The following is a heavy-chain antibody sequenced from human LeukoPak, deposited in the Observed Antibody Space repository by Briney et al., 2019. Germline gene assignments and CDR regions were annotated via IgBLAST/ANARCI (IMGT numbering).Heavy chain of an antibody. CDR3: ARYYDFWSGYYFDY. V-gene: IGHV4-59*01. D-gene: IGHD3-3*01. Sequence: SETLSLTCTVSGGSISRYYWRWIRQSPGKGLEWLGYIYYSGSTNYNPSLKSGVTISVDTSKNQFSLKLSSVTAAGTAVYYCARYYDFWSGYYFDYWGQGTLVTVSS. CDR1: GGSISRYY. CDR2: IYYSGST. J-gene: IGHJ4*02.